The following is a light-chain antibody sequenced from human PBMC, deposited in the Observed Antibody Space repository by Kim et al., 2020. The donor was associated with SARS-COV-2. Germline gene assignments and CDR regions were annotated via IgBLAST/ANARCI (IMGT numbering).Light chain of an antibody. CDR2: ATS. CDR3: RQVSSYPPVIFT. V-gene: IGKV1-9*01. CDR1: QGFSSR. J-gene: IGKJ3*01. Sequence: GDRPTLTCRARQGFSSRLALYQQNPGKAPELLIYATSTLHSGVPSRFSGSGSGTDFTLTISNLQPEDFATYYCRQVSSYPPVIFTFGPGTKVDIK.